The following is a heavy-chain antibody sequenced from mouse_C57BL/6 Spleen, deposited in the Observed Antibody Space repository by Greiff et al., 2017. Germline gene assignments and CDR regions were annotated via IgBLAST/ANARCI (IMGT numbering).Heavy chain of an antibody. D-gene: IGHD1-1*01. V-gene: IGHV1-80*01. CDR3: ARGITTVVATADY. CDR2: IYPGDGDT. Sequence: QVQLQQSGAELVKPGASVKISCKASGYAFSSYWMNWVKQRPGKGLEWIGQIYPGDGDTKYNGKFKGKATLTADKSSSTAYMQLSSLTSEDSAVYFCARGITTVVATADYWGQGTTLTVSS. CDR1: GYAFSSYW. J-gene: IGHJ2*01.